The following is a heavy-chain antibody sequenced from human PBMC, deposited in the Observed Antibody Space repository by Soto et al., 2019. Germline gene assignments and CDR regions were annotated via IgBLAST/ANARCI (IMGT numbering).Heavy chain of an antibody. V-gene: IGHV1-18*01. CDR3: TREGSAPYYYYGMDA. J-gene: IGHJ6*02. CDR2: INTHNGNT. D-gene: IGHD3-10*01. CDR1: GYTFTTYG. Sequence: VASVKVSCTASGYTFTTYGISWVRQAPGQGLEWLGWINTHNGNTNYAQNLQGRVIMTADTSTNTAYMELRSLRSDDTAIYYCTREGSAPYYYYGMDAWGQGTTVTVS.